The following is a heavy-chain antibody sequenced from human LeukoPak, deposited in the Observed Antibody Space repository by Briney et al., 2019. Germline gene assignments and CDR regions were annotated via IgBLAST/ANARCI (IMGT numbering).Heavy chain of an antibody. CDR1: GYTFTSYD. D-gene: IGHD6-13*01. CDR2: MNPNSGNT. Sequence: GASVKVSCKASGYTFTSYDINWVRQATGQGLEWMGWMNPNSGNTGYAQKFQGRVTITRNTSISTAYMELSSLRSEDTAVYYCARGRIAAGRRGSNWFDPWGQGTLVTVSS. V-gene: IGHV1-8*03. J-gene: IGHJ5*02. CDR3: ARGRIAAGRRGSNWFDP.